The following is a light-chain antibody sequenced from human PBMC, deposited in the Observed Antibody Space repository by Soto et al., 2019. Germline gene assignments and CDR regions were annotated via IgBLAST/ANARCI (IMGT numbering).Light chain of an antibody. CDR3: QQRSNWLT. Sequence: EIVLTQSPATLSLSPGERATLSCRASQSVSSYLAWYQQKPGQAPRLLIYDASNRAPGSPARFSGSGSGTDFTLTISSLEPEDCSVYYCQQRSNWLTFGGGTKVEIK. J-gene: IGKJ4*01. CDR1: QSVSSY. CDR2: DAS. V-gene: IGKV3-11*01.